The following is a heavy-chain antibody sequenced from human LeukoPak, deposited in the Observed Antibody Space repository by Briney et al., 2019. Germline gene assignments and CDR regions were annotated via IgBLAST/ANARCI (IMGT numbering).Heavy chain of an antibody. CDR1: GGSFSGYY. V-gene: IGHV4-34*01. CDR3: ARVRLILWRRTRYYMDV. CDR2: INHSGST. J-gene: IGHJ6*03. D-gene: IGHD3-3*01. Sequence: SGTLSLTCAVYGGSFSGYYWSWTRQPPGKGLEWIGEINHSGSTNYNPSLKSRVTISVDTSKNQFSLKLSSVTAADTAVYYCARVRLILWRRTRYYMDVWGKGTTVTVSS.